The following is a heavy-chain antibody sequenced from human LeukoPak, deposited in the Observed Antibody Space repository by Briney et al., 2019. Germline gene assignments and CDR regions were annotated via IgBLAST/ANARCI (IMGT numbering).Heavy chain of an antibody. CDR3: ARGQGPRMGSSWYYFDY. D-gene: IGHD6-13*01. CDR2: ISSSTTTI. CDR1: GFTFSSYS. J-gene: IGHJ4*02. Sequence: GGSLRLSCAASGFTFSSYSMNWVRQAPGKGLEWVSYISSSTTTIYYADSVKGRLTISRDNAKNSLYLQMNSLRAEDTAVYYCARGQGPRMGSSWYYFDYWGQGTLVTVSS. V-gene: IGHV3-48*01.